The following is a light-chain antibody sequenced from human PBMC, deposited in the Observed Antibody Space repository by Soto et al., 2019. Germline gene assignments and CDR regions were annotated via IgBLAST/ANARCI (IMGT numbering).Light chain of an antibody. V-gene: IGLV2-18*02. CDR2: EVS. Sequence: QSALTQPPSVSGSPGQSVTISCTGTSSDIGGSNRVSWYQQPPGTAPKLVIYEVSDRPSGVPDRFSGSKSGNTASLTISGLRAEDEADYYCTSFTSSYTYVFGTGTKVTVL. J-gene: IGLJ1*01. CDR3: TSFTSSYTYV. CDR1: SSDIGGSNR.